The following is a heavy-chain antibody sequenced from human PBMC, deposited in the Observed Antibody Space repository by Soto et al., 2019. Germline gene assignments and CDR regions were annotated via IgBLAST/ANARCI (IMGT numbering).Heavy chain of an antibody. J-gene: IGHJ4*02. CDR3: AKDLARYCSGGSCYDPSNPSY. CDR1: GFTFSSYA. Sequence: HPGGSLRLSCAASGFTFSSYAMSWVRQAPGKGLEWVSAISGSGGSTYYADSVKGRFTISRDNSKNTLYLQMNSLRAEDTAVYYCAKDLARYCSGGSCYDPSNPSYWGQGTLVTVSS. V-gene: IGHV3-23*01. D-gene: IGHD2-15*01. CDR2: ISGSGGST.